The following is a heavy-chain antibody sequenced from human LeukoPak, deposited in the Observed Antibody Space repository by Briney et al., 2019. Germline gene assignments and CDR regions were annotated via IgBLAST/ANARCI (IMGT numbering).Heavy chain of an antibody. J-gene: IGHJ4*02. V-gene: IGHV4-34*01. CDR1: GGSFSGYY. Sequence: SETLSLTCAVYGGSFSGYYWSWIRQPPGKGLEWIGEINHSGSTNYNPSLKSRATISVDTSKNQFSLKLSSVTAADTAVYYCARGLYSGYADYFDYWGQGTLVTVSS. CDR3: ARGLYSGYADYFDY. CDR2: INHSGST. D-gene: IGHD5-12*01.